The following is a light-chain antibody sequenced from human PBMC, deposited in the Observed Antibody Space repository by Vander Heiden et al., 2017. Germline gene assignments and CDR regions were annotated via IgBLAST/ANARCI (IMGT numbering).Light chain of an antibody. V-gene: IGLV2-14*01. Sequence: QSALTQSASVSGSPGQSITISLTGTSSDVGGYNYVSWYQQHPGKAPKLMIYEVSNRPSGVSNRFSGSKSGNTASLTISGLQAEDEADYYCSSYTSSSTLVFGGGTKLTVL. CDR2: EVS. CDR1: SSDVGGYNY. CDR3: SSYTSSSTLV. J-gene: IGLJ3*02.